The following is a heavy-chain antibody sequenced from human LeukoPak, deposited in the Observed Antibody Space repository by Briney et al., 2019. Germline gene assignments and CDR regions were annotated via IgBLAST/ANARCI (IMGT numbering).Heavy chain of an antibody. D-gene: IGHD5-18*01. V-gene: IGHV3-33*01. J-gene: IGHJ4*02. Sequence: GGSLRLSCAASGFTFSSYGMHWVRQAPGKGLEWVAVIWCDGSNKYYADSVKGRFTISRDNSKNTLYLQMNSLRAEDTAVYYCARDALGYSYGDYWGQGTLVTVSS. CDR2: IWCDGSNK. CDR1: GFTFSSYG. CDR3: ARDALGYSYGDY.